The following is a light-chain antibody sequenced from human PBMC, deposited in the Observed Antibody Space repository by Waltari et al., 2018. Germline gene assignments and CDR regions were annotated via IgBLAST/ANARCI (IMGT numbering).Light chain of an antibody. Sequence: QSVLTQPPSVSGTPGQRVTISCSGTTSNIGSNSVYWYQQLPGTAPKLLIYRNYRRRAGFPTRFSGSRSGTSASLAISGLQSEDEADYYCATWDDTLSGPRVFGGGTRLTVL. J-gene: IGLJ3*02. CDR3: ATWDDTLSGPRV. CDR1: TSNIGSNS. V-gene: IGLV1-47*01. CDR2: RNY.